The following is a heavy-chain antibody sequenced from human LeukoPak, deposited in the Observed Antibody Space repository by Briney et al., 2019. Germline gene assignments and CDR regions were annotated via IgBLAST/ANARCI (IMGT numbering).Heavy chain of an antibody. CDR3: AGLIRPGWFDP. J-gene: IGHJ5*02. CDR1: GFSLRTTGVG. Sequence: SGPTLVKPTQTLTLTCTFSGFSLRTTGVGVAWIRQPPGKGLEWIANIYYSGSTYYNPSLKSRVTISVDTSKNQFSLKLSSVTAADTAVYYCAGLIRPGWFDPWGQGTLVTVSS. V-gene: IGHV4-39*01. D-gene: IGHD1-14*01. CDR2: IYYSGST.